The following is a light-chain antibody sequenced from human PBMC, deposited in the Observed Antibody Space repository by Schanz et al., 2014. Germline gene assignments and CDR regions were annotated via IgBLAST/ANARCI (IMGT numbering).Light chain of an antibody. V-gene: IGLV2-14*02. Sequence: QSALTQPASVSGSPGQSITISCTGTSSDVGSYNLVSWYQQHPGKAPKVMIYDVSNRPSGVSYRFSGSKSGNTASLTISGLQAEDEADYYCTSYTTNSPWVFGGGTKLTVL. J-gene: IGLJ3*02. CDR3: TSYTTNSPWV. CDR2: DVS. CDR1: SSDVGSYNL.